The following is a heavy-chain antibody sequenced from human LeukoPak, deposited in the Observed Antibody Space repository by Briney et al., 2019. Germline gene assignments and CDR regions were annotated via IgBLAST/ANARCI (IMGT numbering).Heavy chain of an antibody. D-gene: IGHD6-13*01. Sequence: SQTLSLTCVISGDSVSSNSAAWNWIRQSPSRGLEWLGRTYYRSKWYNDYEVSVKSRIIINPDTSKNQFSLHLNSVTPEDTAVYYCAREKSTSSWYWGPTLTSDKAMDVWGKGTTVIVSS. CDR2: TYYRSKWYN. CDR3: AREKSTSSWYWGPTLTSDKAMDV. J-gene: IGHJ6*04. V-gene: IGHV6-1*01. CDR1: GDSVSSNSAA.